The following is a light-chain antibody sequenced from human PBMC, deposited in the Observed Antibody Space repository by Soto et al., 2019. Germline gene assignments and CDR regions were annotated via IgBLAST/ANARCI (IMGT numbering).Light chain of an antibody. CDR1: QSVSSNS. Sequence: EIVLTQSPGTLSLSPGERATLSCRASQSVSSNSLVWYQQKPGQPPRPLIYGASTRATGIPDRFSGSGSGTDFTLTISRLEPEDFAVYYCQQYAGSSYTFGQGTKLEIK. CDR3: QQYAGSSYT. J-gene: IGKJ2*01. V-gene: IGKV3-20*01. CDR2: GAS.